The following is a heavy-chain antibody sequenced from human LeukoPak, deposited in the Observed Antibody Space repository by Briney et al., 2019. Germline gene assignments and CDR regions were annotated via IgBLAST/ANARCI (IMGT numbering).Heavy chain of an antibody. D-gene: IGHD4-17*01. V-gene: IGHV4-30-2*01. CDR3: ARSHGHRNFDY. Sequence: KPSQTLALTWAVSGGSISSGGYSWSWIRQPPGKGLEWIGYIYHSGSTYYNPSLKSRLTISLDRSKNQSSLKLSSVTAADTAVYYCARSHGHRNFDYCGQGTLVTVSS. CDR1: GGSISSGGYS. CDR2: IYHSGST. J-gene: IGHJ4*02.